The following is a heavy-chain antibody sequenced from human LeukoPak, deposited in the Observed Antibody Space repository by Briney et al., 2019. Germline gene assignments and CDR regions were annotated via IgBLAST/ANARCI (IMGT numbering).Heavy chain of an antibody. D-gene: IGHD4-17*01. CDR3: ASLNDYGDSRPRYYYYMDV. J-gene: IGHJ6*03. Sequence: SETLSLTCTVSGGSISSYYWIWIRQPPGKGLEWIGYIYYSGSTNYNPSLKSRVTISVDTSKNQFSLKLSSVTAADTAVYYCASLNDYGDSRPRYYYYMDVWGKGTTVTVSS. CDR1: GGSISSYY. CDR2: IYYSGST. V-gene: IGHV4-59*08.